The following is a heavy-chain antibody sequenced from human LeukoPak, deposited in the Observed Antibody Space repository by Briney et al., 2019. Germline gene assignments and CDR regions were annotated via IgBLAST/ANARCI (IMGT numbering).Heavy chain of an antibody. D-gene: IGHD3-22*01. Sequence: SETLSLTCTVSGGSISSSGHYWGWIRQPAGTGLEWIGRISSSGSTNYNPSLKSRVTISVDTSKNQFSLKLSSVTAADTAVYFCARGPYSYDSSGAFDIWGQGTMVTVSS. J-gene: IGHJ3*02. CDR1: GGSISSSGHY. V-gene: IGHV4-61*02. CDR3: ARGPYSYDSSGAFDI. CDR2: ISSSGST.